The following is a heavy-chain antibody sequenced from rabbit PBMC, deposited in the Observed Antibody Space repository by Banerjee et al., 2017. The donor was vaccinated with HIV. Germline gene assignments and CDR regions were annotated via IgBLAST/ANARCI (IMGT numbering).Heavy chain of an antibody. J-gene: IGHJ6*01. Sequence: QSLEESGGDLVKPEGSLTLTCTASGFSVSSTYYICWVRQAPGKGLEWIACIYAGSSGTTYYASWAKGRFTISKTSSTTVTLQMTSLTAADTATYFCARGASSSDYYMDYYGMDLWGQGTLVTVS. CDR2: IYAGSSGTT. CDR1: GFSVSSTYY. V-gene: IGHV1S40*01. D-gene: IGHD1-1*01. CDR3: ARGASSSDYYMDYYGMDL.